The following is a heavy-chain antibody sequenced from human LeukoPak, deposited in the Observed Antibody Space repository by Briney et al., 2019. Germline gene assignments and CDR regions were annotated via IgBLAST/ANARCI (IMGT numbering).Heavy chain of an antibody. V-gene: IGHV3-23*01. J-gene: IGHJ4*02. CDR3: AGRRSSGYSYGFDY. D-gene: IGHD5-18*01. CDR1: GFTFSSYA. CDR2: ISGSGGST. Sequence: QPGGSLRLSCAASGFTFSSYAMSWVRQAPGKGLEWVSAISGSGGSTYYADSVKGRFTISRDNSKNTLYLQMNSLRAEDTAVYYCAGRRSSGYSYGFDYWGQGTLVTVSS.